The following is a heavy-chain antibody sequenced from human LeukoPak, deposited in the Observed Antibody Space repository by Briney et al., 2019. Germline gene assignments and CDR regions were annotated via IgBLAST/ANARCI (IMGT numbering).Heavy chain of an antibody. Sequence: DSVKVSCKASGFNFNSNGISWVRQAPGQGLEWMGWISAYNGSTNYAQRFQGRVTMTTDTSTNTAYMELGPLRSDDTAVYFCARDNSVRDEAWWFNPWGQGTLVTVSS. CDR2: ISAYNGST. D-gene: IGHD5-24*01. CDR1: GFNFNSNG. V-gene: IGHV1-18*01. J-gene: IGHJ5*02. CDR3: ARDNSVRDEAWWFNP.